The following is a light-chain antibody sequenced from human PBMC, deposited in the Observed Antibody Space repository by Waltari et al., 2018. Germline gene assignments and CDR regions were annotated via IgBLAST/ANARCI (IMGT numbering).Light chain of an antibody. CDR1: PSISSW. CDR2: KAS. J-gene: IGKJ2*01. Sequence: DIQMTQSPSTLSASVGDRVTITCRASPSISSWLAWYQEKPGKAPKLLIYKASSLQSGAPSRFSGSGSGTEFTRTISSLQPDDFATYYCQQYNSYSTFGQGTKLEIK. CDR3: QQYNSYST. V-gene: IGKV1-5*03.